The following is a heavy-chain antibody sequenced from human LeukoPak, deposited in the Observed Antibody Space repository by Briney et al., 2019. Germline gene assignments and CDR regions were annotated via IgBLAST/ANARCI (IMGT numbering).Heavy chain of an antibody. CDR2: IIPILGIA. Sequence: SVKVSCKASGYTFTGYYMHWVRQAPGQGLEWMGRIIPILGIANYAQKFQGRVTITADKSTSTAYMELSSLRSEDTAVYYCARALVGSATVTTDFDYWGQGTLVTVSS. D-gene: IGHD4-17*01. CDR3: ARALVGSATVTTDFDY. V-gene: IGHV1-69*04. CDR1: GYTFTGYY. J-gene: IGHJ4*02.